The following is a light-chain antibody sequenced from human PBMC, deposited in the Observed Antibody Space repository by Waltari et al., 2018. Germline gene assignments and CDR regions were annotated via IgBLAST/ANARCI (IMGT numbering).Light chain of an antibody. CDR1: QDISNF. Sequence: DIQMTQSPSSLSASVGDRVTITCQASQDISNFLNWYQQKPGKAPKLLIYDASNLETGVPSRFSGSGSGTDFTFTISSLQPQDIATYYCQQYGDLPYTFGQWTKLEIK. CDR2: DAS. J-gene: IGKJ2*01. CDR3: QQYGDLPYT. V-gene: IGKV1-33*01.